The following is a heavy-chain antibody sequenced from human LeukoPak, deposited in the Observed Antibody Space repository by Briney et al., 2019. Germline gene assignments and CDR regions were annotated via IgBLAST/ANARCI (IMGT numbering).Heavy chain of an antibody. CDR2: INPSGGST. J-gene: IGHJ3*02. Sequence: ASVKVSCKASGGTFSSYAISWVRQAPGQGLEWKGIINPSGGSTSYAQKFQGRVTMTRDTSTSTVYMELSSLRSEDTAVYYCARDLTCGGDCYKYDAFDIWGQGTMVTVSS. CDR1: GGTFSSYA. D-gene: IGHD2-21*02. CDR3: ARDLTCGGDCYKYDAFDI. V-gene: IGHV1-46*01.